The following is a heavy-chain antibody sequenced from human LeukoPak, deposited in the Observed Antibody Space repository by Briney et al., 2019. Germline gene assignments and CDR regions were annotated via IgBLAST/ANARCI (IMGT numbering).Heavy chain of an antibody. J-gene: IGHJ4*02. CDR3: ASTPYYYDSSGHDY. CDR1: GYTFTGYY. V-gene: IGHV1-2*02. Sequence: ASVKVSCKASGYTFTGYYMHWVRQAPGQGLEWMGWINPNSGGTNYAQKFQGRVTMTRDTSIRTAYMELSRLRSDDTAVYYCASTPYYYDSSGHDYWGQGTLVTVSS. CDR2: INPNSGGT. D-gene: IGHD3-22*01.